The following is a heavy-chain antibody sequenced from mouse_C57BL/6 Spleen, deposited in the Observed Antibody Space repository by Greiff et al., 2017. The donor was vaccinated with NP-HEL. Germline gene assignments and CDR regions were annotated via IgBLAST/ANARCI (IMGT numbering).Heavy chain of an antibody. J-gene: IGHJ4*01. Sequence: EVQVVESGGGLVKPGGSLKLSCAASGFTFSDYGMHWVRQAPEKGLEWVAYISSGSSTIYYADTVKGRFTISRDNAKNTLFLQMTSLRSEDTAMYYCARQEVTTLYYYAMDYWGQGTSVTVSS. CDR2: ISSGSSTI. V-gene: IGHV5-17*01. D-gene: IGHD2-2*01. CDR1: GFTFSDYG. CDR3: ARQEVTTLYYYAMDY.